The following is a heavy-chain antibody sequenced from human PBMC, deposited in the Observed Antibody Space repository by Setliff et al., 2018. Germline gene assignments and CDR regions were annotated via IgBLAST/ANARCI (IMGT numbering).Heavy chain of an antibody. J-gene: IGHJ5*02. Sequence: GGSLRLSCAASGFSFSSYAMSWVRQAPGKGLEWVSSIIGSGISTYYADSVKGRFTTSRDNSKNTIYLQMNNLGVDDTAIYYCVRRVAGKGWFDPWGQGTLVTVSS. D-gene: IGHD2-15*01. CDR1: GFSFSSYA. CDR3: VRRVAGKGWFDP. CDR2: IIGSGIST. V-gene: IGHV3-23*01.